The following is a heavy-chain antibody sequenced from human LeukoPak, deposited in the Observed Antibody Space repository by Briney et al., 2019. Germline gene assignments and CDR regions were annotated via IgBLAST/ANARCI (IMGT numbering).Heavy chain of an antibody. D-gene: IGHD6-13*01. V-gene: IGHV4-59*01. J-gene: IGHJ4*02. CDR1: GGSISSYY. Sequence: SETLSLTCTVSGGSISSYYWSWIRQPPGKGLEWNGYIYYSGSTNYNPSLKSRVTISVDTSKNQFSLKLSSVTAADTAVYYCARAVLGSSFDYWGQGTLVTVSS. CDR3: ARAVLGSSFDY. CDR2: IYYSGST.